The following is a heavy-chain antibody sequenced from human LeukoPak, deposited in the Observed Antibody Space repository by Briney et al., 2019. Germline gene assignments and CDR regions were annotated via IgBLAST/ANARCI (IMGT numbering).Heavy chain of an antibody. J-gene: IGHJ4*02. D-gene: IGHD3/OR15-3a*01. V-gene: IGHV4-39*01. CDR3: ARQTGSGLFTLP. CDR2: IYYTGNT. Sequence: SETLSLTCTVSGVSISSSNSYWGWIRQPPGKGLEWIGSIYYTGNTYYNASPKSRVTISIDTSKNQISLRLTSVTATDTAMYYCARQTGSGLFTLPGGQGTLVTVSS. CDR1: GVSISSSNSY.